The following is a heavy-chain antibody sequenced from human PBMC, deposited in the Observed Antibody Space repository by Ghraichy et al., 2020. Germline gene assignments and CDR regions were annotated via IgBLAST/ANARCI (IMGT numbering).Heavy chain of an antibody. CDR2: ISAYNGNT. CDR1: GYTFATHG. Sequence: ASVKVSCKISGYTFATHGFTWVRQAPGQGLEWMGWISAYNGNTNYAQKFQGRVAMTIDRSTSTVYMDLGSLTSDDTAVYYCARDRDDEWAFTLGFWGQGTQVTVSS. J-gene: IGHJ4*02. CDR3: ARDRDDEWAFTLGF. D-gene: IGHD1-1*01. V-gene: IGHV1-18*01.